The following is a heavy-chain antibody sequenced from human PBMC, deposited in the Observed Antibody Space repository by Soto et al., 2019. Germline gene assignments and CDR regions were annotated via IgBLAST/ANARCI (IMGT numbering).Heavy chain of an antibody. V-gene: IGHV1-18*01. Sequence: QVQLVQSGAEVKKPGASVKVSCKASGYTFTSQGISWVRQAPGQGLEWMGWISAYNGNTNYAQEFQGRVTMTTDTSTSTAYMELRSLRSDDTAVYFCARDRGSTAWYSFDSWGQGTLVTVSS. CDR2: ISAYNGNT. D-gene: IGHD2-21*02. CDR1: GYTFTSQG. J-gene: IGHJ4*02. CDR3: ARDRGSTAWYSFDS.